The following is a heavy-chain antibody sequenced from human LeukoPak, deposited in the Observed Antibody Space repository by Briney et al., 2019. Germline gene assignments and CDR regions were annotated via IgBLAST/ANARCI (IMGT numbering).Heavy chain of an antibody. CDR3: AKDSTEGTNWICPSY. CDR1: GYTFTSYD. CDR2: MNPNSGNT. J-gene: IGHJ4*02. Sequence: ASVKVSCKASGYTFTSYDINWVRQATGQGLEWMGWMNPNSGNTGYAQKFQGRVTITRNTSISTAYMELSSLRVEDTALYYCAKDSTEGTNWICPSYWGQGTLVTVSS. V-gene: IGHV1-8*03. D-gene: IGHD1-20*01.